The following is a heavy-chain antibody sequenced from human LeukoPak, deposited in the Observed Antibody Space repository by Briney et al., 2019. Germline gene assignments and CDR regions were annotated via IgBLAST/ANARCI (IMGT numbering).Heavy chain of an antibody. CDR3: ARDAVRGVPSYYGMDV. D-gene: IGHD3-10*01. CDR1: GFTFSSYS. Sequence: GGSLRLSCAASGFTFSSYSMNWVRQAPGKGLEWVSSINSSSSYIYYADSVKGRFTISRDNAKNSLYLQMNSLRAEDTAVYYCARDAVRGVPSYYGMDVWSQGTTVTVSS. CDR2: INSSSSYI. J-gene: IGHJ6*02. V-gene: IGHV3-21*01.